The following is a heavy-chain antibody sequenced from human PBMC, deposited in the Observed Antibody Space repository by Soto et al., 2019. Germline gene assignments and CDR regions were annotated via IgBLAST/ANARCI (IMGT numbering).Heavy chain of an antibody. CDR3: ARDYEGSVDY. CDR1: GGSISSGGYY. Sequence: SETLSLTCTVSGGSISSGGYYWSWIRQHPGKGLEWIGYIYYSGSTYYNPSLKSRVTISVDTSKNQFSLKLSSVTAADTAVYYCARDYEGSVDYWGQGTMVTVSS. CDR2: IYYSGST. D-gene: IGHD3-16*01. J-gene: IGHJ4*02. V-gene: IGHV4-31*03.